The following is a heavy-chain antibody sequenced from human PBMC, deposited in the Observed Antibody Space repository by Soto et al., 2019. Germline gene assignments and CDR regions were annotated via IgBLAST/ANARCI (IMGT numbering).Heavy chain of an antibody. V-gene: IGHV1-18*01. Sequence: ASVKVSCKASGYTFTSYGISWVRQAPGQGLEWMGWISAYNGNTNYAQKLQGRVTMTTDTSTSTAYMELRSLRSDDTAVYYCAIDDYGGINWYFDLWGRGTLVTVSS. CDR1: GYTFTSYG. J-gene: IGHJ2*01. CDR2: ISAYNGNT. D-gene: IGHD4-17*01. CDR3: AIDDYGGINWYFDL.